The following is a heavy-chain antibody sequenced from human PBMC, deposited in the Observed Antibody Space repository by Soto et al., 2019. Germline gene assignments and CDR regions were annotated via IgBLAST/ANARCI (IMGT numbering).Heavy chain of an antibody. CDR3: TSDLNHDGGP. CDR1: GFTFSDYW. Sequence: EVHLVESGGGLVQPGGSLRRSCAASGFTFSDYWMNWVRQTPGKGLEGVANMNPDGSEQYYLDSVKGRFTISRDNAKNSLYLQMNSLRGEDTAVYYCTSDLNHDGGPGGQGTQVLVSS. V-gene: IGHV3-7*04. D-gene: IGHD2-15*01. J-gene: IGHJ5*02. CDR2: MNPDGSEQ.